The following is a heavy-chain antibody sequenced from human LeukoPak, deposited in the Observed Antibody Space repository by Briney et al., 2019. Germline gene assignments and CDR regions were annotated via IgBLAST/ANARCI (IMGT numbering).Heavy chain of an antibody. CDR1: GFTFSTYS. Sequence: GGSLRLSCAASGFTFSTYSMNWVRQAPGKGLEWVSSISSSSSHIYYADSVKGRFTISRDNAKNSLYLQMNSLRAEDTAVYYCATSLEGGSFDYWGQGTLVTVSS. CDR3: ATSLEGGSFDY. J-gene: IGHJ4*02. V-gene: IGHV3-21*01. CDR2: ISSSSSHI. D-gene: IGHD1-26*01.